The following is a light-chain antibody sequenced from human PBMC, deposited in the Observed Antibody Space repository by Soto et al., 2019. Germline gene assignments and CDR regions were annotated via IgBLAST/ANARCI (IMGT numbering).Light chain of an antibody. J-gene: IGLJ2*01. V-gene: IGLV2-14*01. CDR1: SRDIGAYNL. CDR3: SAYTSRSSVV. Sequence: QSALTQPAFVSGSPGQSITISCSGTSRDIGAYNLVSWYQQPPGKAPKLLIYEVRNRPSGISYRFSGSKSGTAASLTISGLLPEDEGDYYCSAYTSRSSVVFGGGTKVTVL. CDR2: EVR.